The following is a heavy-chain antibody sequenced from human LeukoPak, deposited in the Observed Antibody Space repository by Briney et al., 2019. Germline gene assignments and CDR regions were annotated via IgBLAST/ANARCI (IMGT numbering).Heavy chain of an antibody. CDR3: ARHQFYGSGSYYFDY. CDR2: IYYSGST. Sequence: SETLSLTCTVSGGSISSSRYYGGWIRRPPGKGLEWIGSIYYSGSTYYNPSLKSRVTISVDTSKNQFALRVSSVTAADTAVYYCARHQFYGSGSYYFDYWGQGTLVTVSS. V-gene: IGHV4-39*01. D-gene: IGHD3-10*01. CDR1: GGSISSSRYY. J-gene: IGHJ4*02.